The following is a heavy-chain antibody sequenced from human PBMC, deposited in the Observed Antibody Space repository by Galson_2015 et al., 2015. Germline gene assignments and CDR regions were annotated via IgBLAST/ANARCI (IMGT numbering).Heavy chain of an antibody. D-gene: IGHD3-10*01. CDR2: ISYDGSNK. Sequence: SLRLSCAASGFTFSSYGMHWVRQAPGKGLEWVAVISYDGSNKYYADSVKGRFTISRDNSKNTLYLQMNSLRAEDTAVYYCARDFYGSGKVPKKTGVNWYFDLWGRGTLVTVSS. J-gene: IGHJ2*01. CDR3: ARDFYGSGKVPKKTGVNWYFDL. CDR1: GFTFSSYG. V-gene: IGHV3-30*03.